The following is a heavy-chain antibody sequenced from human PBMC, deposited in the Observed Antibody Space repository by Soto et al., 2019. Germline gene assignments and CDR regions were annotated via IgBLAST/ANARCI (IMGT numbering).Heavy chain of an antibody. V-gene: IGHV1-18*01. CDR2: ISAYNGNK. CDR3: AKSSSPSPH. D-gene: IGHD6-6*01. Sequence: ASVKVSCKASGYTFTSCGMSCVRQAPGQGLEWMGWISAYNGNKKYAKKLQGRVTMTKHTSTRKDYMELRRLRYEETAVYYCAKSSSPSPHWGQGTLVTVSS. CDR1: GYTFTSCG. J-gene: IGHJ4*02.